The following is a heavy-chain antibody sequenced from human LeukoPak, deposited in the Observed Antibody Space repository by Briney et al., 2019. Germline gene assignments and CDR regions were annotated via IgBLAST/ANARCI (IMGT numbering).Heavy chain of an antibody. V-gene: IGHV3-74*01. CDR3: ARDSGAYFDY. CDR1: GFTFSSYW. D-gene: IGHD3-10*01. CDR2: INSDESST. Sequence: GGSLRLTCAASGFTFSSYWMHWVRQAPGKGLVWVSRINSDESSTNYADSVKGRFTISRDNAKNSLYLQMNSLRAEDTAVYYCARDSGAYFDYWGQGTLVTVSS. J-gene: IGHJ4*02.